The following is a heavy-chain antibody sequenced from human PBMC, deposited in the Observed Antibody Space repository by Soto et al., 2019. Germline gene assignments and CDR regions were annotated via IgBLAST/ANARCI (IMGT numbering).Heavy chain of an antibody. D-gene: IGHD3-22*01. Sequence: PSETLSLTCTVSGGSISSGDYYWSWIRQPPGKGLEWIGYIYYSGSTYYNPSLKSRVTISVDTSKNQFSLKLSPVTAADTAVYYCARDNYYDSSGYSPYNWFDPWGQGTLVTVSS. J-gene: IGHJ5*02. CDR1: GGSISSGDYY. CDR3: ARDNYYDSSGYSPYNWFDP. V-gene: IGHV4-30-4*01. CDR2: IYYSGST.